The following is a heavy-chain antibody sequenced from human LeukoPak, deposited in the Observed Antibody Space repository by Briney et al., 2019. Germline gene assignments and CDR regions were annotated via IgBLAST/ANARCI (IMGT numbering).Heavy chain of an antibody. J-gene: IGHJ4*02. V-gene: IGHV3-9*03. CDR2: ISWISGSI. CDR3: AKGGGFGELYYFDY. Sequence: GGSLRLSCAASGFTFDDYAMHWVRQAPGKGLEWVSGISWISGSIGYADSVKGRFTISRDNAKNSLYLQMNSLRAEDMALYYCAKGGGFGELYYFDYWGQGTLVTVS. CDR1: GFTFDDYA. D-gene: IGHD3-10*01.